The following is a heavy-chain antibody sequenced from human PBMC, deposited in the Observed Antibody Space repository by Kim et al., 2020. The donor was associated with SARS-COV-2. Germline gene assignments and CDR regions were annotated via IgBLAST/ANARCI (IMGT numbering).Heavy chain of an antibody. Sequence: YYADSVKGRFTISRDNSKNTLYLQMNSLRAEDTAVYYCAKVGVLRFGIDYWGQGTLVTVSS. CDR3: AKVGVLRFGIDY. V-gene: IGHV3-33*06. D-gene: IGHD3-3*01. J-gene: IGHJ4*02.